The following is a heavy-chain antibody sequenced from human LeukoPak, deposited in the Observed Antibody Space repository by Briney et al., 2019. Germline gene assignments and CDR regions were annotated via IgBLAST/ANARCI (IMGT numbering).Heavy chain of an antibody. CDR1: GGSISTSNYY. CDR3: ARVAGDFHSLLNWFDP. Sequence: PSETLSLTCTVSGGSISTSNYYWSWIRQPPGKGLEWIGYIYYSGSTNYNPSLKSRVTISVDTSKNQFSLKLSSVTAADTAVYYCARVAGDFHSLLNWFDPWGQGTLVTVSS. CDR2: IYYSGST. V-gene: IGHV4-61*01. D-gene: IGHD2-21*02. J-gene: IGHJ5*02.